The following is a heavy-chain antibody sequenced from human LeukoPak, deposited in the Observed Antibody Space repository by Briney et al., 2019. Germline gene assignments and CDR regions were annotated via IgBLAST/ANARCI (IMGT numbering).Heavy chain of an antibody. CDR3: AKGNNSISLNFDY. CDR2: ISGDGGTT. V-gene: IGHV3-43*02. J-gene: IGHJ4*02. CDR1: GFTFHDFA. D-gene: IGHD6-6*01. Sequence: GGSLRLSCAASGFTFHDFAMHWVRHAPGKGLEWASLISGDGGTTYYTDSVKGRFTISRDNNKNSLFLQMNSLRVEDTAFYYCAKGNNSISLNFDYWGRGTLVTVSS.